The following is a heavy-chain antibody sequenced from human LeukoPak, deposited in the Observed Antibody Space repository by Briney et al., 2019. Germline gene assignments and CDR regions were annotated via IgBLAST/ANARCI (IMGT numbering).Heavy chain of an antibody. CDR2: IWYVGSNK. CDR3: AKELQMATIKDDSSYFDY. V-gene: IGHV3-33*06. Sequence: GGSLRLSCAASGFTFSSYGMDWVRQAPGKGLEWVAVIWYVGSNKYYADSVKGRFTISRDNSKNTMYLQMNSLRAEDTAVYYCAKELQMATIKDDSSYFDYWGKGTLVTVSS. CDR1: GFTFSSYG. J-gene: IGHJ4*02. D-gene: IGHD5-24*01.